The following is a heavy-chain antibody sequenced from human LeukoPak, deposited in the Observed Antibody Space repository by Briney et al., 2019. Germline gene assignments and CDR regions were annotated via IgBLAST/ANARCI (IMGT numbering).Heavy chain of an antibody. CDR3: ARFYSNYQPADY. Sequence: VKVSCKASGYTFTSYDINWVRQATGQGLEWMGWMNPNSGNTGYAQKFQGRVTITRNTSISTAYMELRSLRSDDTAVYYCARFYSNYQPADYWGQGTLVTVSS. V-gene: IGHV1-8*03. CDR2: MNPNSGNT. D-gene: IGHD4-11*01. J-gene: IGHJ4*02. CDR1: GYTFTSYD.